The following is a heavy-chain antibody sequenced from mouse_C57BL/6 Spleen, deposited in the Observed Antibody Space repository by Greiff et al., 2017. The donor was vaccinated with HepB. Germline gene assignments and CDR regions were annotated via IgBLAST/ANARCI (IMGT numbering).Heavy chain of an antibody. CDR3: TFIYYGNYFAWFAY. J-gene: IGHJ3*01. Sequence: EVKLMESGAELVRPGASVKLSCTASGFNIKDYYMHWVKQRPEQGLEWIGRIDPEDGDTEYAPKFQGKATMTADTSSNTAYLQLSSLTSEDTAVYYCTFIYYGNYFAWFAYWGQGTLVTVSA. D-gene: IGHD2-1*01. V-gene: IGHV14-1*01. CDR2: IDPEDGDT. CDR1: GFNIKDYY.